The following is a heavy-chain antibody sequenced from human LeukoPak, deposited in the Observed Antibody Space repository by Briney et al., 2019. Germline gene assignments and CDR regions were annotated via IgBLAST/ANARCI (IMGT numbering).Heavy chain of an antibody. J-gene: IGHJ2*01. V-gene: IGHV4-30-4*01. Sequence: SQTLSLTCTVSGGSISSGDYYWSWIRQPPGKGLEWIGYIYYSGSTYYNPSLKSRVTISVDTSKNQFSLKLSSVTAADTAVYYCARDSPRYYDSSGYYPKPYDWYFDLWGRGTLVTVSS. D-gene: IGHD3-22*01. CDR2: IYYSGST. CDR3: ARDSPRYYDSSGYYPKPYDWYFDL. CDR1: GGSISSGDYY.